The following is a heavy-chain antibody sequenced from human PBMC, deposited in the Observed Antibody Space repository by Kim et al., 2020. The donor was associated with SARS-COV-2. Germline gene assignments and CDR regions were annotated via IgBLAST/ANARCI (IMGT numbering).Heavy chain of an antibody. CDR1: GGTFSSYA. Sequence: SVKVSCKASGGTFSSYAISWVRQAPGQGLEWMGGIIPIFGTANYAQKFQGRVTITADESTSTAYMELSSLRSEDTAVYYCARAYDFWSGYYYYGMDVWGQGTTVTVSS. V-gene: IGHV1-69*13. CDR3: ARAYDFWSGYYYYGMDV. CDR2: IIPIFGTA. D-gene: IGHD3-3*01. J-gene: IGHJ6*02.